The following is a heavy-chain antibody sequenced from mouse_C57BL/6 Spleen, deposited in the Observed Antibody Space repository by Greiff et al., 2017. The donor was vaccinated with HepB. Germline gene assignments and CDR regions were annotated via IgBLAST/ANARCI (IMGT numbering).Heavy chain of an antibody. CDR2: INPSSGYT. Sequence: VQLQQSGAELAKPGASVKLSCKASGYTFTSYWMHWVKQRPGQGLEWIGYINPSSGYTKYNQKFKDKATLTADKSSSTADMQLSRLTYEDSAVYYCAIVTTVADDYWGQGTTLTVSS. CDR1: GYTFTSYW. D-gene: IGHD1-1*01. J-gene: IGHJ2*01. V-gene: IGHV1-7*01. CDR3: AIVTTVADDY.